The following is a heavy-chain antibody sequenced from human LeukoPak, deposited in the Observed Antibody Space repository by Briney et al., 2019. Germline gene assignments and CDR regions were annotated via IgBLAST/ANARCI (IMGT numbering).Heavy chain of an antibody. CDR2: ISWNSGSI. D-gene: IGHD1-14*01. J-gene: IGHJ4*02. Sequence: PGGSLRLSCAASGFTFDDYAMHWVRQAPGKGLEWVSGISWNSGSIGHADSVKGRFTISRDNAKNSLYLQMNSLRAEDTAVYYCARDSAPPSIGTIGAPVDYWGQGTLVTVSS. CDR1: GFTFDDYA. CDR3: ARDSAPPSIGTIGAPVDY. V-gene: IGHV3-9*01.